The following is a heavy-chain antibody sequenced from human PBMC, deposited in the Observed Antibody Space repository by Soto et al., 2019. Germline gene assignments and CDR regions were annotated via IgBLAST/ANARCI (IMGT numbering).Heavy chain of an antibody. Sequence: SETLSLPCIVSGGSISGDFWSWIRQRPGKGLEWIGHIYYDGNTNYKPSLESRLTMSVDTSKNQFSLKLRSVTAADTAVYYCARARSGYNIDAFDIWGQGTMVTVSS. V-gene: IGHV4-59*01. CDR3: ARARSGYNIDAFDI. CDR1: GGSISGDF. CDR2: IYYDGNT. D-gene: IGHD5-12*01. J-gene: IGHJ3*02.